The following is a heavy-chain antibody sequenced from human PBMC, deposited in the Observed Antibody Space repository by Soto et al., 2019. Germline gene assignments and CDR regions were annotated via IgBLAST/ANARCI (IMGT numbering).Heavy chain of an antibody. Sequence: GAPEKVSCKASGYSFTDDHIHWVRQAPGQGLEWLGRINPKSGGTSTAQKFQGWVTMTTDTSISTASMELTRLTSDDTAIYYCARGDSTDCSNGVCSFFYNHDMDVWGQGTTVTVSS. V-gene: IGHV1-2*04. CDR2: INPKSGGT. CDR1: GYSFTDDH. D-gene: IGHD2-8*01. CDR3: ARGDSTDCSNGVCSFFYNHDMDV. J-gene: IGHJ6*02.